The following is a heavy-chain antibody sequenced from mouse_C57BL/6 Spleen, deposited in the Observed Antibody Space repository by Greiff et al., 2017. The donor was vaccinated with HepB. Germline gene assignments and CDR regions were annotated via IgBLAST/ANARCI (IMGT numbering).Heavy chain of an antibody. Sequence: QVQLQQPGAELVRPGTSVKLSCKASGYTFTSYWMHWVKQRPGQGLEWIGVIDPSDSYTNYNQKFKGKATLTVDTSSSTAYMQLSSLTSEDSAVYYCARRPQDGSSPAWFAYWGQGTLVTVSA. V-gene: IGHV1-59*01. D-gene: IGHD1-1*01. CDR3: ARRPQDGSSPAWFAY. CDR1: GYTFTSYW. J-gene: IGHJ3*01. CDR2: IDPSDSYT.